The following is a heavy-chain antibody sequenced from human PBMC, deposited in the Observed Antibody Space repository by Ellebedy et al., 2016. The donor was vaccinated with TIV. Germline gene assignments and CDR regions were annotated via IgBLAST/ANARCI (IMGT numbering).Heavy chain of an antibody. J-gene: IGHJ5*02. V-gene: IGHV4-34*01. D-gene: IGHD1-26*01. CDR2: VTHSGGT. CDR3: ARGIPQAWELLAT. Sequence: GSLRLXCAVYSGSFSGYFWTWIRQSPGKGLEWIGEVTHSGGTNYNPSLQSRVIISLDTSKGQFSLQLSSVTAADTAVYYCARGIPQAWELLATWGQGTLVTVSS. CDR1: SGSFSGYF.